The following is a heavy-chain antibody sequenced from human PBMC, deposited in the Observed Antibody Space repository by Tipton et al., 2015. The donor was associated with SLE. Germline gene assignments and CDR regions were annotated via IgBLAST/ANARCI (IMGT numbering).Heavy chain of an antibody. CDR2: IWYDGSNK. CDR3: ARGPYDTSGINY. J-gene: IGHJ4*02. Sequence: SLRLSCAASGFTFSSYGMHWVRQAPGKGLEWVAVIWYDGSNKYYADSVKGRFTISRDNSKNTLYLQMNSLRAEDTAVYYCARGPYDTSGINYWGLGTLVTVSS. V-gene: IGHV3-33*08. D-gene: IGHD3-22*01. CDR1: GFTFSSYG.